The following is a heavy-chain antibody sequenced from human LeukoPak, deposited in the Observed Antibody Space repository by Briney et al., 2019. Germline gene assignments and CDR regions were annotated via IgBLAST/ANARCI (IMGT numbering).Heavy chain of an antibody. CDR2: IYWDDDK. J-gene: IGHJ5*02. D-gene: IGHD3-22*01. Sequence: SGPTLVNPTQTLTLTCTFSGFSLSTGGVGVGWIRQPPGKALEWLALIYWDDDKRYSPSLKSRLTITKDTSKNQVVLTMTNMDPVDTATYYCAHRGYYYDSSGYYSNWFDPWGQGTLVTVSS. V-gene: IGHV2-5*02. CDR1: GFSLSTGGVG. CDR3: AHRGYYYDSSGYYSNWFDP.